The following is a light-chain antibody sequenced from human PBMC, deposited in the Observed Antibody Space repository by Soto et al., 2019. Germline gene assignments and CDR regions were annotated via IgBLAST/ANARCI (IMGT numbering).Light chain of an antibody. CDR2: SAS. Sequence: DIQMTQSPSSLSASVGDRVTITCRASQGIRDSLAWFQQRPGRAPKSLISSASNLQRGVPSRFSGSGSGTDFTLTITNLQPEDFATYYCQQYDRYPHTCGQGTKIQIK. J-gene: IGKJ2*01. CDR3: QQYDRYPHT. CDR1: QGIRDS. V-gene: IGKV1-16*01.